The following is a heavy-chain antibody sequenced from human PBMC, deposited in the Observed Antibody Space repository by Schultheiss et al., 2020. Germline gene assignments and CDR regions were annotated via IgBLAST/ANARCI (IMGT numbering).Heavy chain of an antibody. D-gene: IGHD1-26*01. Sequence: GGSLRLSCVASGFTFSGHGMHWVRQAPGKGLEWVANIKQDGSEKYYVDSVKGRFTISRDNSKNTLYLQMNSLRAEDTAVYYCARDGGGSYRGDWGQGTMVTVSS. CDR1: GFTFSGHG. V-gene: IGHV3-7*01. CDR2: IKQDGSEK. J-gene: IGHJ3*01. CDR3: ARDGGGSYRGD.